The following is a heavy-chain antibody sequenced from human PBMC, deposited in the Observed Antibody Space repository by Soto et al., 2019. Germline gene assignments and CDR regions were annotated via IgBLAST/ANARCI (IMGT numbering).Heavy chain of an antibody. J-gene: IGHJ4*02. D-gene: IGHD2-21*01. Sequence: GGSLRLSCAASGFIFSDYSMGWVRQAPGKGLEWVASINQEGSEKYYVDSMKGRLTISRDNAKNSLYLQLNSLRAEDTAVFYCARVKNSARDYWGQGTPVTVSS. CDR1: GFIFSDYS. CDR2: INQEGSEK. V-gene: IGHV3-7*01. CDR3: ARVKNSARDY.